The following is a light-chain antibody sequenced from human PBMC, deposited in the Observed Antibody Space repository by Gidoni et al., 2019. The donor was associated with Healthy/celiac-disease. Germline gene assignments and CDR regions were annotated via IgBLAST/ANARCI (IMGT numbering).Light chain of an antibody. V-gene: IGKV2-28*01. J-gene: IGKJ4*01. CDR2: LGS. CDR3: MQALQTPVT. CDR1: QSLLHSNGYNY. Sequence: DIVMTQSPLSLPVTSGEPASISCRSSQSLLHSNGYNYLDWYLQKPGQSPQLLIYLGSNRASGVPDRFSVSGSGTDFTLKISRVEAEDVGVYYCMQALQTPVTFGGGTKVEIK.